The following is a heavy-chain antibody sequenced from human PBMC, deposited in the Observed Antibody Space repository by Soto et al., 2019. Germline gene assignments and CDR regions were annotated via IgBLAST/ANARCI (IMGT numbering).Heavy chain of an antibody. CDR2: INNGGGT. V-gene: IGHV1-2*02. CDR3: ARGDVRVVASFDP. Sequence: QVQLVQSGAEVTKPGASVKVSCKASQYTFSNYYLHWVRQAPGQRPEWMGWINNGGGTIYAQEFQGRLTMTRDTSITTAYMELSRLSSDDTAVYYCARGDVRVVASFDPWGQGALVTVSS. J-gene: IGHJ5*02. CDR1: QYTFSNYY. D-gene: IGHD2-15*01.